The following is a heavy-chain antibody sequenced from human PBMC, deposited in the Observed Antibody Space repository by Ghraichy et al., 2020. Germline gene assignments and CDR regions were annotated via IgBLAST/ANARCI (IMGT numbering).Heavy chain of an antibody. V-gene: IGHV1-18*01. J-gene: IGHJ4*02. Sequence: ASVKVSCKASGYTLSSHGISWVRQAPGQGLEWMGWISAYNGNTNYAQNFQGRVTMTTDTSTSTAYMELRSLRSDDTAVYYCARDLVVVVPSTPGVGFYFDYWGQGTLVTVSA. CDR1: GYTLSSHG. D-gene: IGHD2-15*01. CDR2: ISAYNGNT. CDR3: ARDLVVVVPSTPGVGFYFDY.